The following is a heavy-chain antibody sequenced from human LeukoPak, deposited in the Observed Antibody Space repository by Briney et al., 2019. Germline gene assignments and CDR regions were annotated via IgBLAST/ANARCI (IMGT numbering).Heavy chain of an antibody. J-gene: IGHJ4*02. D-gene: IGHD2-21*01. CDR2: ISDSGNT. V-gene: IGHV3-23*01. CDR3: AKAPVTTCRGAYCYPFDY. CDR1: GFTLSSYA. Sequence: GGSLRLSCAASGFTLSSYAMSWVRQAPGKGLELVSAISDSGNTYHADSVKGRFTISRDSSKNTLFLQMNRLRPEDAAVYYCAKAPVTTCRGAYCYPFDYWGQGTLVTVSS.